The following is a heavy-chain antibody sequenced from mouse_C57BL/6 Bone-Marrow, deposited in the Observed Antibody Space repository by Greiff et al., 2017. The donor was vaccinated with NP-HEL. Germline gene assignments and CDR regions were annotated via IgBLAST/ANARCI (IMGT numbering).Heavy chain of an antibody. J-gene: IGHJ3*01. CDR1: GYTFTSYW. V-gene: IGHV1-55*01. Sequence: QVHVKQPGAELVKPGASVKMSCKASGYTFTSYWITWVKQRPGQGLEWIGDIYPGSGSTNYNEKFKSKATLTVDTSSSTAYMQLSSLTSEDSAVYYCARRGSKGLAYWGQGTLVTVSA. D-gene: IGHD1-3*01. CDR2: IYPGSGST. CDR3: ARRGSKGLAY.